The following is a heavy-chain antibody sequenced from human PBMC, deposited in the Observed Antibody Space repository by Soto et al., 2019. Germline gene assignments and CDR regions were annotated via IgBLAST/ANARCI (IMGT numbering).Heavy chain of an antibody. D-gene: IGHD4-17*01. CDR3: ARIRNYGIDY. CDR2: IDWDDNK. V-gene: IGHV2-70*11. Sequence: SGPTLVNPTQTLTLTCTFSGFSLSTSGMCVSWIRQPPGKALEWLARIDWDDNKYYNTSLKTRLTISKDTSKNQVVLTMTNMDPVDTATYYCARIRNYGIDYWGQGTLVTVSS. J-gene: IGHJ4*02. CDR1: GFSLSTSGMC.